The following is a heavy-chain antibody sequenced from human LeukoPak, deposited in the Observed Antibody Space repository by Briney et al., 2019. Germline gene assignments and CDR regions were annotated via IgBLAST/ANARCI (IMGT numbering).Heavy chain of an antibody. V-gene: IGHV4-34*01. CDR1: GGSFIGYY. CDR2: INHSGGA. CDR3: ARVPLRFLEPFDF. D-gene: IGHD3-3*01. J-gene: IGHJ4*02. Sequence: SETLSLTFAVYGGSFIGYYWSWIRQPPGKGLEWIGEINHSGGANYNPSLKSRVTISADTSKSQFSLKLGSVTAADTAVYYCARVPLRFLEPFDFWGQGTLVTVSS.